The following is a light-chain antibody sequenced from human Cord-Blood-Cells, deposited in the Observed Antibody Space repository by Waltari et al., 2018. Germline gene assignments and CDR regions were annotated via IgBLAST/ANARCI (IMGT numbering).Light chain of an antibody. V-gene: IGLV2-14*01. CDR1: SSDVGGYNY. J-gene: IGLJ2*01. CDR2: DVS. CDR3: SSYTSSSTLV. Sequence: QSALTQPASVSGSPGQSITISCTGTSSDVGGYNYVSWYQQPPGKAPKLMIYDVSKRPSGVYNRVSGAKSGNTASLTISGLQAEDEADYYCSSYTSSSTLVFGGGTKLTVL.